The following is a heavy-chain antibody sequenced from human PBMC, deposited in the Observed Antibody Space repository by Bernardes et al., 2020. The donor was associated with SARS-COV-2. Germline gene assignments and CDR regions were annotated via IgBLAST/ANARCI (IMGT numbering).Heavy chain of an antibody. CDR2: ISTYSDDR. CDR3: ARGSYLVV. CDR1: CYTFTTYV. D-gene: IGHD2-15*01. V-gene: IGHV1-18*04. Sequence: VWVKASRKASCYTFTTYVIIWVRQAPGQGLEWMGWISTYSDDRNYAQKLQGRVTMTTDTSTSTAYMEVRSLTSDDTAVYYCARGSYLVVWGQGTLVTVSS. J-gene: IGHJ4*02.